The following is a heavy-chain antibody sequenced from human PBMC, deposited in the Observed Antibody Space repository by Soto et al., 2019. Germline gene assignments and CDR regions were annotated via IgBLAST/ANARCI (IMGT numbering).Heavy chain of an antibody. CDR3: ARWGTTGGLDV. V-gene: IGHV3-33*05. CDR2: TSYDGSNN. CDR1: GFTFRSYV. Sequence: QVQLVESGGGVVQPGTSLRLSCVGSGFTFRSYVIHWVRQAPGKGLEWVALTSYDGSNNFYGDSVKGRFTISRHNSRKTVELPMDSLTFEDTALYYCARWGTTGGLDVWGQGTLVSVSS. J-gene: IGHJ4*02. D-gene: IGHD3-16*01.